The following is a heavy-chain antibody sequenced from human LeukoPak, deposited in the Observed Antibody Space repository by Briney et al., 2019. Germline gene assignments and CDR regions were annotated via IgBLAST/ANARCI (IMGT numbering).Heavy chain of an antibody. D-gene: IGHD2-15*01. J-gene: IGHJ4*02. V-gene: IGHV3-30*18. CDR3: AKDRDYCSGGSCSSSWVDS. CDR1: GFIFSNYG. CDR2: ISYDGFTK. Sequence: PGGSLRLSCAASGFIFSNYGINWVRQAPGKGLEWVAVISYDGFTKSYADSVKGRFTLSRDNSKNTLYLQMNSLRVEDTAVYYCAKDRDYCSGGSCSSSWVDSWGQGIQVTVSS.